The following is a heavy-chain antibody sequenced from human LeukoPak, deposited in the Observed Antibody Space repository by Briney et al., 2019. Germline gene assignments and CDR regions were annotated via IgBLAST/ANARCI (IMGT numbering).Heavy chain of an antibody. CDR1: GGSFSGYY. V-gene: IGHV4-34*01. CDR2: INHSGST. D-gene: IGHD2-15*01. J-gene: IGHJ6*03. Sequence: SETLSLTCAVYGGSFSGYYWSWTRQPPGKGLEWIGEINHSGSTNYNPSLKSRVTISVDTSKNQFSLKLSSVTAADTAVYYCARDRRCSGGSCKTLYYYYYMDVWGKGTTVTVSS. CDR3: ARDRRCSGGSCKTLYYYYYMDV.